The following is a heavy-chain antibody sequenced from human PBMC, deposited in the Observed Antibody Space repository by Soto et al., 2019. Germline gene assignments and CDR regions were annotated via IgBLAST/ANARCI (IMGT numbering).Heavy chain of an antibody. CDR1: GFTFSSYA. Sequence: QVQLVESGGGVVQPGRSLRLSCAASGFTFSSYAMHWVRQAPGKGLEWVAVISYDGSNKYYADSVKGRFTISRDNSKNTLYLQMNSLRAEDTAVYYCARDRGCSGGSCYPYYYYYYGMTSGAKGPRSPSP. V-gene: IGHV3-30-3*01. CDR3: ARDRGCSGGSCYPYYYYYYGMTS. J-gene: IGHJ6*02. D-gene: IGHD2-15*01. CDR2: ISYDGSNK.